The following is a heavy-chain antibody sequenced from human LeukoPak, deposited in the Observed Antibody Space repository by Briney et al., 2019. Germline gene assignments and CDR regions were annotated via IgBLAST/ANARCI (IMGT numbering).Heavy chain of an antibody. V-gene: IGHV3-23*01. D-gene: IGHD6-19*01. CDR2: NSGDGATT. CDR1: GFPFSSYA. J-gene: IGHJ5*02. Sequence: GGSLRLSCAASGFPFSSYAMTWVRQAPGKGLEWVSSNSGDGATTYHADSVKGRFTISRDNSKNTFFLQMNTLRAADTAVYYCAKGSGSGWYGWFAPWGQGTLVTVSS. CDR3: AKGSGSGWYGWFAP.